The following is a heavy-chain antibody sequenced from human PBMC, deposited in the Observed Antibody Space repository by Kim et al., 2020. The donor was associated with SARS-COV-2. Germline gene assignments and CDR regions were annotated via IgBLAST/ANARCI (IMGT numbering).Heavy chain of an antibody. CDR3: ARGENLEWLLAQEIYYFDY. CDR1: GYTFTGYY. V-gene: IGHV1-2*02. D-gene: IGHD3-3*01. CDR2: INPNSGGT. Sequence: ASVKVSCKASGYTFTGYYMHWVRQAPGQGLEWMGWINPNSGGTNYAQKFQGRVTMTRDTSISTAYMELSRLRSDDTAVYYCARGENLEWLLAQEIYYFDYWGQGTLVTVSS. J-gene: IGHJ4*02.